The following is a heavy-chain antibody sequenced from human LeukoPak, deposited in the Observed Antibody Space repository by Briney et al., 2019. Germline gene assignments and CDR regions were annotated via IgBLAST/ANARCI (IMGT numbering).Heavy chain of an antibody. D-gene: IGHD2-2*01. J-gene: IGHJ6*02. V-gene: IGHV3-21*01. CDR2: IMTSTTVPHI. CDR3: ARALGDQPDYYYGMDV. CDR1: GFTFSTYS. Sequence: GESLRLSSAASGFTFSTYSMNWVRQAPGRGLEWVSSIMTSTTVPHIFYADSETGRFTISRDNAANSLFLQMNSLRAEDTAVYYCARALGDQPDYYYGMDVWGQGTTVTVSS.